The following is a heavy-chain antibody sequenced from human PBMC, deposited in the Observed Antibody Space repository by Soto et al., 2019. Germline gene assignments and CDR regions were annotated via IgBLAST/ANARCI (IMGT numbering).Heavy chain of an antibody. CDR3: ARQYGDYVWGYYFDY. D-gene: IGHD4-17*01. Sequence: QLQLQESGPGLVKPSETLSLTCTVSGGSISSSSYYWGWIRQPPGKGLEWIGSIYYSGSTYYNPSLKSRVTIXXDXSMXQFSLKLSSVTAADTAVYYCARQYGDYVWGYYFDYWGQGTLVTVSS. V-gene: IGHV4-39*01. CDR2: IYYSGST. J-gene: IGHJ4*02. CDR1: GGSISSSSYY.